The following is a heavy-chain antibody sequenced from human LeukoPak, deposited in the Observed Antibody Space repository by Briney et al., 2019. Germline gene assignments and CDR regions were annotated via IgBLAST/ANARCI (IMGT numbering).Heavy chain of an antibody. J-gene: IGHJ5*02. CDR3: AKHRRVVVVPAAPNWFDP. CDR1: GFTFSSYA. D-gene: IGHD2-2*01. Sequence: GGSLRLSCAASGFTFSSYAMSWVRQAPGQGLEWVSAISGSGGCTYYADSVKGRFTISRDNSKNTLYLQMNSLRAEDTAVYYCAKHRRVVVVPAAPNWFDPWGQGTLVTVSS. V-gene: IGHV3-23*01. CDR2: ISGSGGCT.